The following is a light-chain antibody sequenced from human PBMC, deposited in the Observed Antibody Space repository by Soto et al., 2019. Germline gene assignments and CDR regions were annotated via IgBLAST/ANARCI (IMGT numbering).Light chain of an antibody. Sequence: DIQMTQSPSTLSASVGDRVTLNCRASQSINSWLAWYQQRPGKGPKLLIHKASILEGGVPSRFSGSASGTEFTLTISSLQPDDFATYYCLQYNHYPLTFGGGTKVDIK. CDR2: KAS. CDR3: LQYNHYPLT. J-gene: IGKJ4*01. CDR1: QSINSW. V-gene: IGKV1-5*03.